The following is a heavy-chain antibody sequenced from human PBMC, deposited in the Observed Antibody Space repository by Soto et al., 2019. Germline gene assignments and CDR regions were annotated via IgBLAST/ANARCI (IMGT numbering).Heavy chain of an antibody. CDR3: ARFDPIEAAHPYYYYGMDV. Sequence: ASVKVSCKASGYTFTGYYMHWVRQAPGQGLEWMGWINPNSGGTNYAQKFQGWVTMTRDTSISTAYMELSRLRSDDTAVYYCARFDPIEAAHPYYYYGMDVWGQGTTVTVSS. CDR2: INPNSGGT. V-gene: IGHV1-2*04. CDR1: GYTFTGYY. D-gene: IGHD6-13*01. J-gene: IGHJ6*02.